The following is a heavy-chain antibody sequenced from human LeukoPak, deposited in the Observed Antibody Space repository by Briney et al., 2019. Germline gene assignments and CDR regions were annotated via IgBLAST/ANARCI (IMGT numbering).Heavy chain of an antibody. D-gene: IGHD2-21*02. CDR1: GFTFSSYA. V-gene: IGHV3-30*18. J-gene: IGHJ4*02. CDR3: AKDPSLRVTLPV. CDR2: ISHDGNNE. Sequence: GGSLRLSCAASGFTFSSYAMSWVRQAPGKGLEWVALISHDGNNEYYADSVKGRFATSRDDSKNTLYLQMNSLRAEDTAVYYCAKDPSLRVTLPVWGQGTLVTVSS.